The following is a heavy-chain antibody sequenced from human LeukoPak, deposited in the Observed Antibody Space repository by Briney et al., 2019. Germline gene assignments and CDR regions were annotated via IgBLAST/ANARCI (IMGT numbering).Heavy chain of an antibody. CDR1: GFTFSNSW. Sequence: GGSLRLSCTASGFTFSNSWMGWVRQAPGKGLGWVANIKEDESEKYLADSVKGRFTFSTDNAKNSLYLHMNSLRAEDTAVYYCARIGGVWYFDLWGRGTLVTVSS. CDR3: ARIGGVWYFDL. CDR2: IKEDESEK. V-gene: IGHV3-7*01. D-gene: IGHD4-23*01. J-gene: IGHJ2*01.